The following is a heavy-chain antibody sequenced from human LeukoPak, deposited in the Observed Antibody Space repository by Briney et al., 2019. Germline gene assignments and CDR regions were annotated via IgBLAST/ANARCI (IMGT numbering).Heavy chain of an antibody. CDR1: GYTFTGYY. V-gene: IGHV1-2*02. J-gene: IGHJ4*02. CDR3: ARAYCDYDARVSDFDY. CDR2: TNPNSGGT. D-gene: IGHD4-17*01. Sequence: ASVKVSCKDSGYTFTGYYMHWVRQAPGQGLEWMGWTNPNSGGTNYAQKFQGRVTMTRDTSISTAYMELSRLRSDDTAAYYCARAYCDYDARVSDFDYWGQGTLVTVSS.